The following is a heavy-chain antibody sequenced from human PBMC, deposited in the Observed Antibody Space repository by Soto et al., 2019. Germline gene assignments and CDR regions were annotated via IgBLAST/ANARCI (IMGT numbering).Heavy chain of an antibody. CDR3: ARSPALWFGELLPWFDP. D-gene: IGHD3-10*01. CDR2: IYYSGST. V-gene: IGHV4-30-4*01. Sequence: PSETLSLTCTVSGGSISSGDYYWSWIRQPPGKGLEWIGYIYYSGSTYYNPSLKSRVTISVDTSKNQFSLKLSSVTAADTAVYYCARSPALWFGELLPWFDPWGQGTLVTVSS. CDR1: GGSISSGDYY. J-gene: IGHJ5*02.